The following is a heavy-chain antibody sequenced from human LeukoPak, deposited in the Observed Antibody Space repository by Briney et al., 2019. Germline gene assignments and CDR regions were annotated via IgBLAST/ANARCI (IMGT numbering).Heavy chain of an antibody. CDR3: ARGGSPPEALGDTFDV. J-gene: IGHJ3*01. CDR1: GFTFSSYW. CDR2: VKSDGVST. Sequence: PGGSLRLSCAASGFTFSSYWIHWVRQTPGKGLMWVSRVKSDGVSTNYADSVKGRFTISRDNAMNTLHLQMNSLTAEDTAVYYCARGGSPPEALGDTFDVWGQGTLVTVSS. V-gene: IGHV3-74*01. D-gene: IGHD1-26*01.